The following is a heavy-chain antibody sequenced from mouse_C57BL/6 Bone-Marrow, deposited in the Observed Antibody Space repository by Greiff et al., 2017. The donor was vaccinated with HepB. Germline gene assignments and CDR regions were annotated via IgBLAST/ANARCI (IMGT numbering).Heavy chain of an antibody. CDR1: GFNIKDDY. Sequence: EVQLQQSGAELVRPGASVKLSCTASGFNIKDDYMHWVKQRPEQGLEWIGWIDPENGDTEYASKFQGKATITADTSSTTAYLQLSSLTSEDTAVYYCTPPHLDSSGPGFAYWGQGTLVTVSA. CDR2: IDPENGDT. V-gene: IGHV14-4*01. CDR3: TPPHLDSSGPGFAY. J-gene: IGHJ3*01. D-gene: IGHD3-2*02.